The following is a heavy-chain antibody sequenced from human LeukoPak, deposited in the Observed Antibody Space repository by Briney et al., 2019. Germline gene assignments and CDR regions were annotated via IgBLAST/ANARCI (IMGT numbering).Heavy chain of an antibody. V-gene: IGHV4-39*07. D-gene: IGHD5-18*01. J-gene: IGHJ4*02. CDR1: GGFISSSSYY. CDR2: IYYSGST. CDR3: ARTSDTWIQREGFDF. Sequence: YPSETLSLTCTVSGGFISSSSYYWGWIRQPPGKGLEWIGSIYYSGSTYYNPSLKSRVTISVDTSKNQFSLKVNSVTPADTAVYYCARTSDTWIQREGFDFWGQGTLVTVSS.